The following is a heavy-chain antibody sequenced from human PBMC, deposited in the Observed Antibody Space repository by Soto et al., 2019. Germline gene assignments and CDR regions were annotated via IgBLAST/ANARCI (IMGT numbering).Heavy chain of an antibody. CDR2: ISGSNGDT. V-gene: IGHV1-18*01. D-gene: IGHD6-19*01. Sequence: QVQLVQSGAEVKESGASVKVSCKASGYTFTNYGVAWVRRAPGQGLEWMGWISGSNGDTKYAQNLQNRVSLTTDTSTNTAYMELWSLRPDDTAIYFCWRGGLAVSGAYDYWGQGTLVTVSS. CDR1: GYTFTNYG. J-gene: IGHJ4*02. CDR3: WRGGLAVSGAYDY.